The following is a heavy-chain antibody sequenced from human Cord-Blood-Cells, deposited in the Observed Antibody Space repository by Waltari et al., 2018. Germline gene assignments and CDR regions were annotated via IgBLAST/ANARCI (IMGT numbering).Heavy chain of an antibody. CDR2: IIPIFGTA. CDR3: ALREEVATIDYYYGMDV. D-gene: IGHD5-12*01. CDR1: GGTFSSYA. Sequence: QVQLVQSGAEVKKPGSSVKVSCKASGGTFSSYAISWVRQAPGQGLEWMGGIIPIFGTANYAQKFQGRVTITADESTSTAYMELSSLRSEDTAVYYCALREEVATIDYYYGMDVWGQGTTVTVSS. V-gene: IGHV1-69*01. J-gene: IGHJ6*02.